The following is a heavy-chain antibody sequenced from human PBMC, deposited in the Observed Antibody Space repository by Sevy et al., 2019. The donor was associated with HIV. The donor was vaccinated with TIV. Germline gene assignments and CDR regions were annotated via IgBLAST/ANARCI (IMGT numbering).Heavy chain of an antibody. V-gene: IGHV3-23*01. CDR3: ARGQYSYGFLFDL. J-gene: IGHJ4*02. CDR2: ISSGGSR. Sequence: GGSLRLSCAGSGFSFSSYAMSWVRQAPGKGLEWVSTISSGGSRYSADFVKGRFTISRDSSKNTLYLQMNSLRGEDTAVYYCARGQYSYGFLFDLWGQGTLVTVSS. D-gene: IGHD5-18*01. CDR1: GFSFSSYA.